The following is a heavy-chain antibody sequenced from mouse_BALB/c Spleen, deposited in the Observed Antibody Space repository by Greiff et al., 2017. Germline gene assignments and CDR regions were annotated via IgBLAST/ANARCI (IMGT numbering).Heavy chain of an antibody. J-gene: IGHJ4*01. CDR1: GFSLTSYG. V-gene: IGHV2-9*02. D-gene: IGHD2-1*01. Sequence: QVQLQQSGPGLVAPSQSLSITCTVSGFSLTSYGVHWVRQPPGKGLEWLGVIWAGGSTNYNSALMSRLSISKDNSKSQVFLKMNSLQTDDTAMYYCARDSLYGKYAMDYWGQGTSVTVSS. CDR3: ARDSLYGKYAMDY. CDR2: IWAGGST.